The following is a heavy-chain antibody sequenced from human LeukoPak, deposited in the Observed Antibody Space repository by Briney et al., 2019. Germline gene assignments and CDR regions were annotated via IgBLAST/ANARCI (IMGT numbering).Heavy chain of an antibody. Sequence: GGSLRLSCAAPGFTFDDYAMHWVRQAPGKGLEWVSGISWNSGSIGYADSVKGRFTISRDNAKNSLYLQMNSLRAEDTALYYCAKDGGEWELDYWGQGTLVTVSS. CDR2: ISWNSGSI. CDR3: AKDGGEWELDY. D-gene: IGHD1-26*01. J-gene: IGHJ4*02. V-gene: IGHV3-9*01. CDR1: GFTFDDYA.